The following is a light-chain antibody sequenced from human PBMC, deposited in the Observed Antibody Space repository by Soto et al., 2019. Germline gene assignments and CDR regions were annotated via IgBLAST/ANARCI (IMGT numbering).Light chain of an antibody. CDR1: QSISSW. J-gene: IGKJ1*01. Sequence: DIQMTQSPSTLSASVGDRVTITCRASQSISSWLAWYQQKPGVPSRFSGRGSGTDFTLTISSLQPEDVATYYCQKYDSALWTFGQGTKVDIK. CDR3: QKYDSALWT. V-gene: IGKV1-27*01.